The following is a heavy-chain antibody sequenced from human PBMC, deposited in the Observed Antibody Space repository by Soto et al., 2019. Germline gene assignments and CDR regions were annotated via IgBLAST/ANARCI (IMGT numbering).Heavy chain of an antibody. V-gene: IGHV6-1*01. CDR3: AKGDNLGPKTGYAFDP. J-gene: IGHJ5*02. Sequence: SQTLSLTCAISGDSVSSNSAAWNWIRQSPSRGLEWLGRTYYRSKWYNDYAVSVKSRITINPDTSKNQFSLQLNSVTLEDTAVYFCAKGDNLGPKTGYAFDPWGQGIMVTVSS. D-gene: IGHD5-12*01. CDR2: TYYRSKWYN. CDR1: GDSVSSNSAA.